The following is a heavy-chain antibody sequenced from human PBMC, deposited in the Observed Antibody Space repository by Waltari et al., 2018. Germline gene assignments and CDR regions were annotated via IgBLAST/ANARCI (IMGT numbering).Heavy chain of an antibody. V-gene: IGHV4-4*07. J-gene: IGHJ6*02. CDR3: ARESCSSTSCLYYYYYGMDV. D-gene: IGHD2-2*01. CDR2: IYTSWST. Sequence: QVQLQESGPGLVKPSETLSLTCTVSGGSISSYYWSWIRQPAGKGLEWIGRIYTSWSTNYNPSLKSRVTMSVDTSKNQFSLKLSSVTAADTAVYYCARESCSSTSCLYYYYYGMDVWGQGTTVTVSS. CDR1: GGSISSYY.